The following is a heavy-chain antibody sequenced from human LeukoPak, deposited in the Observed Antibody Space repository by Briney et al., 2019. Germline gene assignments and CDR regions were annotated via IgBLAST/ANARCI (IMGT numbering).Heavy chain of an antibody. J-gene: IGHJ4*02. D-gene: IGHD6-19*01. Sequence: PSETLSLTCTVSGGSISSSSYYWGWIRQPPGKGLEWIGSIYYSGSTYYNPSLKSRVTISVDTSKNQFSLKLSSVTAADTAVYYCARLGVAVAGVHGFDYWGQGTLVTVSS. CDR1: GGSISSSSYY. V-gene: IGHV4-39*01. CDR3: ARLGVAVAGVHGFDY. CDR2: IYYSGST.